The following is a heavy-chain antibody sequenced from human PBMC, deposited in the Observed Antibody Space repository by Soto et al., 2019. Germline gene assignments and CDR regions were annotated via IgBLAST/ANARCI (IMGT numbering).Heavy chain of an antibody. D-gene: IGHD3-22*01. CDR1: GFIFSNFA. J-gene: IGHJ6*02. Sequence: EVQLLESGGGLVQPGGSLRLSRAASGFIFSNFAMNWVRQAPGKGLEWVSGIVDTGGRTFYADSVKGRFTISRDNSKNTLYLQMDSLRVEDTAVYYCAPVPAAISYYNTDVWGQGTTVTVSS. CDR2: IVDTGGRT. V-gene: IGHV3-23*01. CDR3: APVPAAISYYNTDV.